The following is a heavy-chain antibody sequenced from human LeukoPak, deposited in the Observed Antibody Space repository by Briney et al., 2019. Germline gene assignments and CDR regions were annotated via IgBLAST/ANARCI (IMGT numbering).Heavy chain of an antibody. Sequence: EASVKVSCKASGGTFSTYAISWVRQAPGQGLEWVGGIVPILGTANYAQTFQGRVTITADRSTTTAYMELSSLRSEDTAVYYCARAPQGSSWPYYFDYWGQGTLVTVSS. CDR2: IVPILGTA. CDR1: GGTFSTYA. CDR3: ARAPQGSSWPYYFDY. D-gene: IGHD6-13*01. J-gene: IGHJ4*02. V-gene: IGHV1-69*10.